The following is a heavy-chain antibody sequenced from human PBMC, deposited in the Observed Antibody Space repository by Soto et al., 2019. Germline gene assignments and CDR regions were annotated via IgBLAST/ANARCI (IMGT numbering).Heavy chain of an antibody. J-gene: IGHJ4*02. CDR2: ISSSSSYI. V-gene: IGHV3-21*01. CDR1: GVTFSSYS. CDR3: ARSKHDSSGYYYVFDY. D-gene: IGHD3-22*01. Sequence: GGSLRLSSAASGVTFSSYSMNWVRQAPGKGLEWVSSISSSSSYIYYADSVKGRFTISRDNAKNSLYLQMNSLRAEDTAVYYCARSKHDSSGYYYVFDYWGQGTLVTVSS.